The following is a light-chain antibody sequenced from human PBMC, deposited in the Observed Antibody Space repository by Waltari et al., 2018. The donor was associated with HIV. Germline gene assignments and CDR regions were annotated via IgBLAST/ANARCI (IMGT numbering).Light chain of an antibody. CDR2: SNN. Sequence: QSVLAQPPSASGTPGQRVTISCSGSTSNIGGNTVSWYQQLPGTAPKLLIYSNNERPSGVPDRLSGSTSGTSASLVISGLQSEDEADYHCAAWDDSLKGGAFGTGTKVTVL. CDR3: AAWDDSLKGGA. V-gene: IGLV1-44*01. J-gene: IGLJ1*01. CDR1: TSNIGGNT.